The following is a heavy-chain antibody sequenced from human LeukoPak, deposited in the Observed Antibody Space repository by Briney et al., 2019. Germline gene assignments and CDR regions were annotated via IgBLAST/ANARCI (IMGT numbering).Heavy chain of an antibody. CDR3: ARVKGWFGELLLGGEWFDP. V-gene: IGHV3-7*01. Sequence: GGSLRLSCAASGFTFSSYWMSWVRQAPGKGLEWVANIKQDGSEKYYVDSVKGRSTISRDNAKNSLYLQMNSLRAEDTAVYYCARVKGWFGELLLGGEWFDPWGQGTLVTVSS. CDR2: IKQDGSEK. CDR1: GFTFSSYW. D-gene: IGHD3-10*01. J-gene: IGHJ5*02.